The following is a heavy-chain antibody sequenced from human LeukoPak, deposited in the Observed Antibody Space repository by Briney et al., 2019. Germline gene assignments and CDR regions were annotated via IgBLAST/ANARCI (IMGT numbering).Heavy chain of an antibody. CDR1: GGTFSSYA. CDR2: ITAYNDNT. D-gene: IGHD3-10*01. Sequence: GASVKVSFKASGGTFSSYAISWVRQAPGQGLEWMGWITAYNDNTNYAQKLQGRVTMTTDTSTSTAYMELRSLRSDDTAVYYCARALLWFGEPSHIDYWGQGTLVTASS. J-gene: IGHJ4*02. CDR3: ARALLWFGEPSHIDY. V-gene: IGHV1-18*01.